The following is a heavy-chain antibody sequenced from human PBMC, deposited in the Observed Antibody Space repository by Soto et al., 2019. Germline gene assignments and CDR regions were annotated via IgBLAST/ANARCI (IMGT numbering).Heavy chain of an antibody. CDR2: INAANGNT. CDR1: GYSFTSYA. V-gene: IGHV1-3*01. J-gene: IGHJ6*02. CDR3: ARVLRKAGGHFYQFGLDV. Sequence: GASVKVSCKACGYSFTSYAMHWVRQAPGRRLEWLGWINAANGNTTYSQKFQGRVTFTRDTSASTAYMELSSLRDDDAGLYYCARVLRKAGGHFYQFGLDVWGQGTMVTVSS. D-gene: IGHD3-3*02.